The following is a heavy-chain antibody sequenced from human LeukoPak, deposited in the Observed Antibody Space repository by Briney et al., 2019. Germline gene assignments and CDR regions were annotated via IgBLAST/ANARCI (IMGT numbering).Heavy chain of an antibody. CDR2: IYTSGST. CDR3: ARLYYDFWSGYYDY. D-gene: IGHD3-3*01. V-gene: IGHV4-61*02. J-gene: IGHJ4*02. Sequence: TSQTLSLTCTVSGGSISSVSYYWSWIRQPAGEGREWIGRIYTSGSTNYNPSLKSRVTISVDTSKNQFSLKLSSVTAADTAVYYCARLYYDFWSGYYDYWGQGTLVTVSS. CDR1: GGSISSVSYY.